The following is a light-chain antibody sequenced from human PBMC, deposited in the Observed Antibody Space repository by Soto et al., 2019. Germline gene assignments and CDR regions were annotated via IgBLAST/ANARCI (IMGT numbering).Light chain of an antibody. CDR2: GIS. J-gene: IGKJ2*01. CDR3: QQYSSLPHT. Sequence: ESVLTQSPGTLSLSPGDRATLSCRASQSVTNRYFAWYQQRPGQAPRLLIYGISTRATGIPDRFSGSGSGTDFTLTISRLEPEDFVVYYCQQYSSLPHTFGQGTKLEVK. CDR1: QSVTNRY. V-gene: IGKV3-20*01.